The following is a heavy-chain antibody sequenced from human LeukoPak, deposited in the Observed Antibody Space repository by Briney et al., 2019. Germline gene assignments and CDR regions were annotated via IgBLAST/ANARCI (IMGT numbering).Heavy chain of an antibody. CDR1: GYTFTSYG. D-gene: IGHD3-3*01. Sequence: VASVKVSCKASGYTFTSYGISWVRQARGQRLEWIGWIVVGSGNTNYAQKFQERVTITRDMSTSTAYMELSSLRSEDTAVYYCAAEPTLRFLEWSFGGMDVWGQGTTVTVSS. CDR2: IVVGSGNT. J-gene: IGHJ6*02. V-gene: IGHV1-58*02. CDR3: AAEPTLRFLEWSFGGMDV.